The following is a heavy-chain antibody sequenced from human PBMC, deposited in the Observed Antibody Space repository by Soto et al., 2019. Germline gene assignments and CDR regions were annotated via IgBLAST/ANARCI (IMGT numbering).Heavy chain of an antibody. CDR1: GGSISSSSYY. CDR3: ARDRAYCSSTSCYYYYGMDV. J-gene: IGHJ6*02. Sequence: SETLSLTCTVSGGSISSSSYYWSWIRQPPGKGLEWIGYIYYSGSTYYNPSLKSRVTISVDTSKNQFSLKLSSVTAADTAVYYCARDRAYCSSTSCYYYYGMDVWGQGTTVTVSS. D-gene: IGHD2-2*01. CDR2: IYYSGST. V-gene: IGHV4-30-4*01.